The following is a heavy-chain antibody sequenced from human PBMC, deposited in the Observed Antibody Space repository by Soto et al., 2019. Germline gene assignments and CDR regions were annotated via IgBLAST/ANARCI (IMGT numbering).Heavy chain of an antibody. V-gene: IGHV4-61*01. Sequence: SSETLSLTCTVSGGSVSSGSYYWSWIRQPPGKGLEWIGYIYYSGSTNYNPSLKSRVTISVDTSKNQFSLKLSSVTAADTAVYYCARDYGDYYDYYFDYWGQGTLVTVSS. D-gene: IGHD4-17*01. J-gene: IGHJ4*02. CDR3: ARDYGDYYDYYFDY. CDR2: IYYSGST. CDR1: GGSVSSGSYY.